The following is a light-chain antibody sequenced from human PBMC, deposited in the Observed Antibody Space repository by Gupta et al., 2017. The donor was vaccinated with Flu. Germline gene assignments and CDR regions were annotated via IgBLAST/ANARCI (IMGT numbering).Light chain of an antibody. V-gene: IGKV1-39*01. Sequence: DIQMTQSPPSLSASVGDRVTITCRASETITSYLNWYQHKPGKAPRLLIYAASTLESGVPSTFGGSGSGTNFTLTINNLQPDDFASYYCQHSYSLPWTFGQGTKVETK. J-gene: IGKJ1*01. CDR3: QHSYSLPWT. CDR1: ETITSY. CDR2: AAS.